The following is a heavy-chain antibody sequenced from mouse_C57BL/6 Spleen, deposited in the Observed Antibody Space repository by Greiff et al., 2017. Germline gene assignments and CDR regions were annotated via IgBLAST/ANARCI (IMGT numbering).Heavy chain of an antibody. CDR1: GYSFTGYY. V-gene: IGHV1-42*01. J-gene: IGHJ4*01. D-gene: IGHD3-2*02. Sequence: LMESGPELVKPGASVKISCKASGYSFTGYYMNWVKQSPEKSLEWIGEINPSTGGTTYNQKFKAKATLTVDKSSSTAYMQLKSLTSEDSAVYYCARREAYHDYAMDYWGQGTSVTVSS. CDR2: INPSTGGT. CDR3: ARREAYHDYAMDY.